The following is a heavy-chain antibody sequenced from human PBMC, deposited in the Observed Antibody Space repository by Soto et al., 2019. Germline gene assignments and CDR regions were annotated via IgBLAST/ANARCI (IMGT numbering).Heavy chain of an antibody. CDR1: GGTFSSYA. J-gene: IGHJ4*02. CDR3: ARSIVVVTALDY. D-gene: IGHD2-21*02. CDR2: INAGNGNT. V-gene: IGHV1-3*01. Sequence: ASVKVSCKAPGGTFSSYAISWVRQAPGQGLEWMGWINAGNGNTKYSQKFQGRVTITRDTSASTAYMELSSLRSEDTAVYYCARSIVVVTALDYWGQGTLVTAPQ.